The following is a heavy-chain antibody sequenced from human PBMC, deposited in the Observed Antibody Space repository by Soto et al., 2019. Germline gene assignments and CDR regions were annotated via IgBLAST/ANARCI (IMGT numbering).Heavy chain of an antibody. D-gene: IGHD6-19*01. CDR1: GGSISSYY. Sequence: SETLSLTCTVSGGSISSYYWSWIRQPPGKGLEWIGYIYYSGSTNYNPSLKSRVTISVDTSKNQFSLKLSSVTAADTAVYYCASQKLIAVAGPEYFQHWGQGTLVTVSS. CDR2: IYYSGST. V-gene: IGHV4-59*01. J-gene: IGHJ1*01. CDR3: ASQKLIAVAGPEYFQH.